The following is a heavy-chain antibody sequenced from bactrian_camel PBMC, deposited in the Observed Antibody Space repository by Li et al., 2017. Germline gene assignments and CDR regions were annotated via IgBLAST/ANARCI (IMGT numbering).Heavy chain of an antibody. CDR1: GFADSNYC. CDR2: MSASNGRT. Sequence: QVQLVESGGGSVQVGGSLRLSCVASGFADSNYCLGWFRQLPGKEREAVAAMSASNGRTYYGASAKGRFTISQEKSNNTVFLTMNSAKPEDTAMYYCAAVTFCRGSYCCRLDDLNKFNYWARGTQVTVS. J-gene: IGHJ4*01. CDR3: AAVTFCRGSYCCRLDDLNKFNY. D-gene: IGHD2*01. V-gene: IGHV3-3*01.